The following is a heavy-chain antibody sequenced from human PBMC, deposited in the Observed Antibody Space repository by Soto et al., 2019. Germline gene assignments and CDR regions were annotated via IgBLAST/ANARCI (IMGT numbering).Heavy chain of an antibody. D-gene: IGHD2-15*01. CDR2: IYPGDSDT. CDR1: EYGFTNYW. Sequence: HVELKKISWNAAEYGFTNYWIGRVRQKPGKGLEWMGTIYPGDSDTKYSPSFQGQVTISADKSISTAYLQWSSLRASDTAVYYCARHQGAFTGGSCYPASWYFYSMDVWGQGTTVTVSS. J-gene: IGHJ6*02. CDR3: ARHQGAFTGGSCYPASWYFYSMDV. V-gene: IGHV5-51*01.